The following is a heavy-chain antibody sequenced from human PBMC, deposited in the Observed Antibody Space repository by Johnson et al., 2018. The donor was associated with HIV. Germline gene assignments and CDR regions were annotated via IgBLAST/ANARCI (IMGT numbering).Heavy chain of an antibody. V-gene: IGHV3-30*02. D-gene: IGHD3-22*01. J-gene: IGHJ3*02. Sequence: QVQLVESGGGVVQPGGSLRLSCAASGFTFSSYGMHWVRQAPGKGLEWVAFIRYDGTNKYYAESVKGRVPISRDNSKNTLSLQMNSLRAEDTAVYYCAKALYRMSSYYDSSCYYADAFNIWGQGTMVTVSS. CDR3: AKALYRMSSYYDSSCYYADAFNI. CDR1: GFTFSSYG. CDR2: IRYDGTNK.